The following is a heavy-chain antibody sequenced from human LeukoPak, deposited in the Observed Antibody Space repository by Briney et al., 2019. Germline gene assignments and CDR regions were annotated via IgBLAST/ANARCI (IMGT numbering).Heavy chain of an antibody. CDR2: IDHSGST. CDR3: ARDPAPRIVGAAHYFDY. J-gene: IGHJ4*02. D-gene: IGHD1-26*01. Sequence: RASETLSLTCAVYGGSFSGYYYWSWIRQPPGKGLEWIGEIDHSGSTNYNPSLKSRLTISVDTSKNQFSLRLNSVTAADTAVYYCARDPAPRIVGAAHYFDYWGQGTLVTVSS. CDR1: GGSFSGYYY. V-gene: IGHV4-34*01.